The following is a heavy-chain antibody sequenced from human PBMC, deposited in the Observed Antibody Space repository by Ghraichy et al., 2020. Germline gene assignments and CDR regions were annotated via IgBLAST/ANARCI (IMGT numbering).Heavy chain of an antibody. D-gene: IGHD3-10*01. CDR3: AREREGFLGEFLVDN. Sequence: SQTLSLTCVISGDSVSSNSAAWNWIRQSPSRGLEWLARTYYRSNWYNDYALSVKSRITINPDTSRNQFSLQLNFVTPEDTAVYYCAREREGFLGEFLVDNWGQGTLVTVSS. J-gene: IGHJ4*02. V-gene: IGHV6-1*01. CDR1: GDSVSSNSAA. CDR2: TYYRSNWYN.